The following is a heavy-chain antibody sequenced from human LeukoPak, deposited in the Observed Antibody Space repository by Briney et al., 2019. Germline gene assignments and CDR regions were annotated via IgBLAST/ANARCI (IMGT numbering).Heavy chain of an antibody. CDR1: GYSFTSYW. D-gene: IGHD3-22*01. CDR2: IYPRESDT. Sequence: GESLKISSKGSGYSFTSYWIGWVRQMPGKGLEWMGVIYPRESDTRYSPSFQGQVTISADKSISTAYLQWSSLKASDTAMYYCARLSSGPFTMIVVPFDYWGQGTLVTVSS. CDR3: ARLSSGPFTMIVVPFDY. J-gene: IGHJ4*02. V-gene: IGHV5-51*01.